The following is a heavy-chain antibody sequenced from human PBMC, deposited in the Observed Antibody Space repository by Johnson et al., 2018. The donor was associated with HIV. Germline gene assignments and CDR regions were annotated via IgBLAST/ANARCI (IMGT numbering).Heavy chain of an antibody. V-gene: IGHV3-11*01. CDR3: AREIGGSYYRDAFDI. CDR1: GFTFRDYY. J-gene: IGHJ3*02. CDR2: ITNNGGST. D-gene: IGHD1-26*01. Sequence: QVQLVESGGGLVKPGGSLRLSCAASGFTFRDYYMSWIRQAPGKGLEYVSRITNNGGSTYYVDSVKGRFTISRDNAKNSLYLQMNSLRAEDTAVYYCAREIGGSYYRDAFDIWGQGTMVTVSS.